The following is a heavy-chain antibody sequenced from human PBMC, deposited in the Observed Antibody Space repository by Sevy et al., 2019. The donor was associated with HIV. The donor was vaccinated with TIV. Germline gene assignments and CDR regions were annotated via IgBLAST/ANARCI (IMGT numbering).Heavy chain of an antibody. CDR1: GYTFTSYG. D-gene: IGHD3-22*01. CDR2: ISAYNGNT. V-gene: IGHV1-18*01. J-gene: IGHJ3*02. Sequence: VSVKVSYKASGYTFTSYGISWVRQAPGQGLEWMGWISAYNGNTNYAQKLQGRVTMTTDTSTSTAYMELRSLRSDDTAVYYCARAGQGYYDSSGYRDAFDIWGQGTMVTVSS. CDR3: ARAGQGYYDSSGYRDAFDI.